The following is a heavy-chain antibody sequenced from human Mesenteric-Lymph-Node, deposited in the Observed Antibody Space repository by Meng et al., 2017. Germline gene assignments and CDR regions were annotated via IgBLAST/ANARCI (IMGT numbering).Heavy chain of an antibody. CDR3: ARDPRYCSGGSCYSAEAFDI. Sequence: GESLKISCAASGFTFSLYSFHWVRQAPGKGLEWVAVISYDETIKYYADSVKGRFSISKDNSKNTLYLQMNSLRAEDTAVYYCARDPRYCSGGSCYSAEAFDIWGQGTMVTVSS. D-gene: IGHD2-15*01. J-gene: IGHJ3*02. CDR2: ISYDETIK. CDR1: GFTFSLYS. V-gene: IGHV3-30*14.